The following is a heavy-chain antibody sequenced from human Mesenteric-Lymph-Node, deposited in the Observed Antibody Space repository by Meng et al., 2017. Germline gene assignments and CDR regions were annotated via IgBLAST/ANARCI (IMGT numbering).Heavy chain of an antibody. CDR3: AKGLHQRIKPRYGMDV. J-gene: IGHJ6*02. Sequence: GGSLRLSCVASGFTFSTYGMIWVRQTPGQGLEWVSHILNGGHASYYSDSVKGRFTVSRDNSKNTLYLQMNSLRAEDTAVYYCAKGLHQRIKPRYGMDVWGQGTTVTVSS. V-gene: IGHV3-23*01. D-gene: IGHD4-11*01. CDR2: ILNGGHAS. CDR1: GFTFSTYG.